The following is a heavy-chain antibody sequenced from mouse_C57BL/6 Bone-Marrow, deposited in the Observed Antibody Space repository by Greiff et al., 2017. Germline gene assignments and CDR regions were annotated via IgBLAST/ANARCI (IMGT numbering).Heavy chain of an antibody. Sequence: VQLQQPGAELVKPGASVKLSCKASGYTFTSYWMQWVKQRPGQGLEWIGEIDPSDSYTNYNQKFKGKATLTVDTSSSTAYMQLSSLTSEDSAVDYCARDDYARFAYWGQGTLVTVSA. D-gene: IGHD2-4*01. CDR3: ARDDYARFAY. J-gene: IGHJ3*01. CDR2: IDPSDSYT. CDR1: GYTFTSYW. V-gene: IGHV1-50*01.